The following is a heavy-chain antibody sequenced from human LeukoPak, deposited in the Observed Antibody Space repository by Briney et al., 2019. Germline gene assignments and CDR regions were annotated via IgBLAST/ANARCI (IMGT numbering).Heavy chain of an antibody. J-gene: IGHJ4*02. Sequence: PGGSLRLSCAASGFTFSTYAMNWVRQAPGKGLEWVAVIWYDGSNKYYADSVKGRFTISRDNSKNTLYLQMNSLRAEDTAVYYCARDQGVYDYVWGSYRLDYWGQGTLVTVSS. CDR3: ARDQGVYDYVWGSYRLDY. V-gene: IGHV3-33*08. CDR2: IWYDGSNK. D-gene: IGHD3-16*02. CDR1: GFTFSTYA.